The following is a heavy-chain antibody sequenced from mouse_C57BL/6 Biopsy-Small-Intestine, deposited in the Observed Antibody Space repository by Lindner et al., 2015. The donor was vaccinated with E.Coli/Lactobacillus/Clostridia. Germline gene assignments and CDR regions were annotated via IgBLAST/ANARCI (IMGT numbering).Heavy chain of an antibody. D-gene: IGHD1-1*01. Sequence: SVKVSCKASGYTFTDYYMHWVRQAPGQGLEWMGIINPNIITTTYAQKFQGRVTMTRDTSTSTVYMEVSSPRSEDTAIYYCAREAVLYGMDVWGQGTTVTVSS. CDR1: GYTFTDYY. CDR2: INPNIITT. CDR3: AREAVLYGMDV. J-gene: IGHJ1*01. V-gene: IGHV1-64*01.